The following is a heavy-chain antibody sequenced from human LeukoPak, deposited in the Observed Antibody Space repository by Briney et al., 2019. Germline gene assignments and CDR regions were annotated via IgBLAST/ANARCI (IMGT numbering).Heavy chain of an antibody. V-gene: IGHV4-34*01. D-gene: IGHD3-22*01. J-gene: IGHJ3*02. CDR3: ARAGDSSGYYDAFDI. CDR2: INHSGST. CDR1: GGSFSGYY. Sequence: KPSETLSLTCAVYGGSFSGYYWSWIRQPPGKGLEWIGEINHSGSTNYNPSLKSRVTISVDTSKNQFSLKLSSMTAADTAVYYCARAGDSSGYYDAFDIWGQGTMVTVSS.